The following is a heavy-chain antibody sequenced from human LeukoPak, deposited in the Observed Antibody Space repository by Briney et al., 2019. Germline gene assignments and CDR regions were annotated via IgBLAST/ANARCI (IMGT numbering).Heavy chain of an antibody. CDR2: INPNSGNT. J-gene: IGHJ4*02. CDR1: GYTFTDYY. CDR3: ARGPSAHEIVDY. Sequence: ASVKVSCKASGYTFTDYYIHWVRQAPGHGLEWMGWINPNSGNTGYAQKFQGRVTMTRNTSISTAYMELSSLRSEDTAVYYCARGPSAHEIVDYWGQGTLVTVSS. D-gene: IGHD2/OR15-2a*01. V-gene: IGHV1-8*02.